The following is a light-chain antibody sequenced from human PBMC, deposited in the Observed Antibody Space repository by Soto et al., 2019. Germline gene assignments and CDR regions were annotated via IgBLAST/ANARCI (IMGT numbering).Light chain of an antibody. CDR2: GAS. CDR3: QQYGSSPLT. CDR1: QSVSSSY. Sequence: EIVLTQSPGTLSLSPGERATLSCRASQSVSSSYLAWYQQKPGQAPRLLIYGASTRATGIPARFSGSGSGTEFTLTISDVEPEDFAVYYCQQYGSSPLTFGGGTKVDI. J-gene: IGKJ4*01. V-gene: IGKV3-20*01.